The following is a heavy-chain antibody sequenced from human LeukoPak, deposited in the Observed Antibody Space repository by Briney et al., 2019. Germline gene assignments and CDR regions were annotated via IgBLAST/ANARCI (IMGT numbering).Heavy chain of an antibody. CDR2: ISGSGGST. CDR1: GLTFSRYW. V-gene: IGHV3-23*01. J-gene: IGHJ4*02. CDR3: AKYWAAMAPYLDY. D-gene: IGHD5-18*01. Sequence: PGGSLRLSCAASGLTFSRYWMHWVRQAPGKGLEWVSAISGSGGSTYYADSVKGRFTISRDNSKNTLCLQMNSLRAEDTAVYYCAKYWAAMAPYLDYWGQGTLVTVSS.